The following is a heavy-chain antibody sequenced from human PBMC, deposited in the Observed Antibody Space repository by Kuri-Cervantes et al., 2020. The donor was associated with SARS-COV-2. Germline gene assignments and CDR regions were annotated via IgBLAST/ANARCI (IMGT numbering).Heavy chain of an antibody. CDR2: ISGSGGST. D-gene: IGHD6-13*01. Sequence: GESLKISCAASGFTFSGHWIHWVRQAPGKGLVWVSAISGSGGSTYYADAVKGRCTISRDNSKNTLYPQMNSLRAEDTAVYYSAEVLTTPGIAHNGFDPWGQGTLVTVSS. V-gene: IGHV3-23*01. CDR3: AEVLTTPGIAHNGFDP. CDR1: GFTFSGHW. J-gene: IGHJ5*02.